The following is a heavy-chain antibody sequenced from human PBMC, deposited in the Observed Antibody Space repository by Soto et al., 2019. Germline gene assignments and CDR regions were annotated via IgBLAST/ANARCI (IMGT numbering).Heavy chain of an antibody. Sequence: SETLSLTCTVSGGSINDFYWSWIRQPPGKGLEWIGYIYYSGSTDYNPSLKGRVTVSVDTSKNQFSLKLRSVTAADTAVYYCARVGGVAARTFDYWGQGTLVTVSS. J-gene: IGHJ4*02. V-gene: IGHV4-59*01. CDR1: GGSINDFY. CDR2: IYYSGST. CDR3: ARVGGVAARTFDY. D-gene: IGHD6-6*01.